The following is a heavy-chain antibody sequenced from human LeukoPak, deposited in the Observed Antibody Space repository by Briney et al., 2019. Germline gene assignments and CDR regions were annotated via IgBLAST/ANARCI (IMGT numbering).Heavy chain of an antibody. V-gene: IGHV3-23*01. CDR3: AKSGGLSGSGRLAMDV. Sequence: SGGSLRLSCAASGFTFSNYAMSWVRQAPGKGLEWVSAISGSGGDTYYADSVKGRFTSSRDNSNNTLYVQMNSLRVEDTAVYYCAKSGGLSGSGRLAMDVWGQGTTVTVSS. CDR1: GFTFSNYA. CDR2: ISGSGGDT. J-gene: IGHJ6*02. D-gene: IGHD3-10*01.